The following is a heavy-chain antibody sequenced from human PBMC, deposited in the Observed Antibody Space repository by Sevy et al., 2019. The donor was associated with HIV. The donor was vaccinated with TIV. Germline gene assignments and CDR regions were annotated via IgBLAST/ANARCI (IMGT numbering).Heavy chain of an antibody. CDR2: IYDGGRT. CDR3: ARDYYGSGSYYEFVY. V-gene: IGHV4-38-2*02. CDR1: GFSISSDYY. Sequence: SETLSLTCTVSGFSISSDYYWGWIRQPPGKGLEWIGSIYDGGRTYYNPSLKSRVTISIDTSKNQFSLKLSSVTAADTAVYYCARDYYGSGSYYEFVYWGPGTLVTVSS. J-gene: IGHJ4*02. D-gene: IGHD3-10*01.